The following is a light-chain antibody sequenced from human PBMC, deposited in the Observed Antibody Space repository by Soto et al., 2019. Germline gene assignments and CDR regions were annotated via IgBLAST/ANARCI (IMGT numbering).Light chain of an antibody. CDR1: QSVFYSSNNKNY. Sequence: DIVMTQSLNSLAVSLGERATINCNSSQSVFYSSNNKNYLAWYQQKPGQPPKLLIYWAFTREYGVPDRFSGSGSGTDFTLTISSLQAEDVAVYYCQQYYRTPLTFGPGTRVEVK. V-gene: IGKV4-1*01. CDR3: QQYYRTPLT. CDR2: WAF. J-gene: IGKJ1*01.